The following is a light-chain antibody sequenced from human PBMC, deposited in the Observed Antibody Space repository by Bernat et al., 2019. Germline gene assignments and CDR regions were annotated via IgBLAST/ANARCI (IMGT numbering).Light chain of an antibody. CDR1: RLGSKF. CDR3: QAWDSSAGF. CDR2: RDN. V-gene: IGLV3-1*01. Sequence: SSELTQPPSVSVSPGQIARITCSGERLGSKFTCWYQQKTGQSPVVVIYRDNMRPSGISERFSGSHSGNIATLTITGTQPMDEVDYYCQAWDSSAGFFGGGTKLTVL. J-gene: IGLJ2*01.